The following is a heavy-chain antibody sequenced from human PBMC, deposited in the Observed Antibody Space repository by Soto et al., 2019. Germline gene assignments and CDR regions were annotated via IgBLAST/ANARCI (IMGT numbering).Heavy chain of an antibody. J-gene: IGHJ4*02. CDR3: AREGSRGNYLDY. CDR2: IYYSGST. V-gene: IGHV4-31*03. CDR1: GGSISSGGYY. Sequence: QVQLQESGPGLVKPSQTLSLTCTVSGGSISSGGYYWSWIRQHPGKGLEWIGYIYYSGSTYYNPSLNSRVTISVDTSKNQFSLKLSSVTAADTAVYYCAREGSRGNYLDYWGQGTLVTVSS.